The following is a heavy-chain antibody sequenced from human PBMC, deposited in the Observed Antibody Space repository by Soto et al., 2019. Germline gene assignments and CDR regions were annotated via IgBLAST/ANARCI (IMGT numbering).Heavy chain of an antibody. V-gene: IGHV3-33*01. J-gene: IGHJ3*02. CDR1: GFTFSSYG. Sequence: GGSLRLSCAASGFTFSSYGMHWVRQAPGKGLEWVAVIWYDGSNKYYADSVKGRFTISRDSSKNTLYLQMNSLRAEDTAVYYCARDSLSYYDSSGSDAFDIWGQGTMVTVSS. CDR3: ARDSLSYYDSSGSDAFDI. D-gene: IGHD3-22*01. CDR2: IWYDGSNK.